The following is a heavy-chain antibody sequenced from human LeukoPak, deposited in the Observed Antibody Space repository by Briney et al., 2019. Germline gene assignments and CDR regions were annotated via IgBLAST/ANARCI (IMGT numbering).Heavy chain of an antibody. CDR3: AKISGYYPSDY. CDR1: GFPFSTFW. Sequence: PGGSLRLSCAVSGFPFSTFWMSWVRHAPGKGLEWVAFIRYDGSNKYYADSVKGRFTISRDNSKNTLYLQMYSLRAEDTAVYYCAKISGYYPSDYWGQGTLVSVSS. J-gene: IGHJ4*02. CDR2: IRYDGSNK. D-gene: IGHD3-22*01. V-gene: IGHV3-30*02.